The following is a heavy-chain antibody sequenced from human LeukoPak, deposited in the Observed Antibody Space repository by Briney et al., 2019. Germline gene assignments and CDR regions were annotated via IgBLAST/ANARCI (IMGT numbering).Heavy chain of an antibody. CDR2: MNPNSGNT. Sequence: GASVKVSCKASGYTFTTYDINWVRQATGQGLEWMGWMNPNSGNTAYAQKFQGRVTMTRDTSISTAYMELRSLRSDDTAVYYCARVDFITNAFDIWGQGTMVTVSS. CDR3: ARVDFITNAFDI. CDR1: GYTFTTYD. V-gene: IGHV1-8*01. J-gene: IGHJ3*02. D-gene: IGHD3-22*01.